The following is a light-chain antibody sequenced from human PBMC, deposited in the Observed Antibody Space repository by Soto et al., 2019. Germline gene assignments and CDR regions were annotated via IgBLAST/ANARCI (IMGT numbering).Light chain of an antibody. Sequence: QSALTQPPSASGSPGQSVTISCTGTSSDVGGYNYVSWYQQHPGKAPKLMIYAVSKRPSGVPDRFSGFKSGNPASLTVSALQAEDEADYCCSSYAGSNNYVVFGGGTKLTVL. CDR1: SSDVGGYNY. V-gene: IGLV2-8*01. CDR3: SSYAGSNNYVV. CDR2: AVS. J-gene: IGLJ2*01.